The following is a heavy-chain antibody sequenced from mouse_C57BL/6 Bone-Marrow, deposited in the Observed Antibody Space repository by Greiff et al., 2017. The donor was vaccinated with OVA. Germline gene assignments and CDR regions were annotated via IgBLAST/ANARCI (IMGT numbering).Heavy chain of an antibody. J-gene: IGHJ4*01. V-gene: IGHV1-5*01. Sequence: EVQLQQSGPVLARPGASVKMSCKTSGYTFTSYWMHWVKQRPGQGLEWIGAIYPGNSDTSYNQKFKGKAKLTAVTSASTAYMELSSLTNEDSAVYYCTRRAYYYGSSTDAMDYWGQGTSVTVSS. D-gene: IGHD1-1*01. CDR2: IYPGNSDT. CDR1: GYTFTSYW. CDR3: TRRAYYYGSSTDAMDY.